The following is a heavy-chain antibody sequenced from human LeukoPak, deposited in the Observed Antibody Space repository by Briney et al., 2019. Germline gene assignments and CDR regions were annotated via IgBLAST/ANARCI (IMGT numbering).Heavy chain of an antibody. CDR2: ISAYNGNT. CDR1: GYTFTSYG. CDR3: ARGSGIVVSEDFDY. Sequence: ASVKVSCKASGYTFTSYGIGWVRQAPGQGLEWMGWISAYNGNTNYAQKLQGRVTMTTDTSTSTAYMELRSLRSDDTAVYYCARGSGIVVSEDFDYWGQGTLVTVSS. D-gene: IGHD2-21*01. J-gene: IGHJ4*02. V-gene: IGHV1-18*01.